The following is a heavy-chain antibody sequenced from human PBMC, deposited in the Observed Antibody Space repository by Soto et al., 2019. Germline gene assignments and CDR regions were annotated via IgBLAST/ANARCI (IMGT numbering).Heavy chain of an antibody. Sequence: ASVKVSCKASGYTFTGYYMHWVRRAPGQGLEWMGWINPNSGGTNYAQKFQGWVTMTRDTSISTAYMELSRLRSDDTAVYYCARDRGYSSSWYLDYWGQGTLVTVSS. D-gene: IGHD6-13*01. J-gene: IGHJ4*02. CDR1: GYTFTGYY. CDR3: ARDRGYSSSWYLDY. V-gene: IGHV1-2*04. CDR2: INPNSGGT.